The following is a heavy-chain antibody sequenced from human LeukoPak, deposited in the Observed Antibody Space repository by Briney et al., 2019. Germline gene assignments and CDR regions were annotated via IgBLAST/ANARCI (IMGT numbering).Heavy chain of an antibody. CDR2: ISAYNGNT. J-gene: IGHJ4*02. V-gene: IGHV1-18*01. Sequence: ASVKVSCKASGYTFTSYDINWVRQATGQGLEWMGWISAYNGNTNYAQKLQGRVTMTTDTSTSTAYMELRSLRSDDTAVYYCARVIFGDYYYDSSGYPDYWGQGTLVTVSS. CDR1: GYTFTSYD. CDR3: ARVIFGDYYYDSSGYPDY. D-gene: IGHD3-22*01.